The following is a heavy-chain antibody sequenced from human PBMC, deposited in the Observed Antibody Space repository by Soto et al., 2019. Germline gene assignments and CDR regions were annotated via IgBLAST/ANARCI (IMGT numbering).Heavy chain of an antibody. J-gene: IGHJ4*02. CDR1: GFTFSGSA. D-gene: IGHD1-26*01. Sequence: PGGSLRLSCAASGFTFSGSAMHWVRQASGKGLEWVGRIRSKANSYAAAYAASVKGRFTISRDDSKNTAYLQMNSLKTEDTAVYYCTRRGSIVGANTYDYWGQGTLVTVSS. CDR2: IRSKANSYAA. V-gene: IGHV3-73*01. CDR3: TRRGSIVGANTYDY.